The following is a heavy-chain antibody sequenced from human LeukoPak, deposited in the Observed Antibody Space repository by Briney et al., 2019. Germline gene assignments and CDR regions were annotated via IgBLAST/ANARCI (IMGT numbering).Heavy chain of an antibody. CDR3: ARDSYYFDY. Sequence: GGSLRLSCAASGFTFSSYGMSWVRQAPGKGLEWVSAISGSGGSTYYADSVKGRFTISRDNAKNSLYLQMNSLRAEDTAVYYCARDSYYFDYWGQGTLVTVSS. CDR2: ISGSGGST. J-gene: IGHJ4*02. V-gene: IGHV3-23*01. CDR1: GFTFSSYG.